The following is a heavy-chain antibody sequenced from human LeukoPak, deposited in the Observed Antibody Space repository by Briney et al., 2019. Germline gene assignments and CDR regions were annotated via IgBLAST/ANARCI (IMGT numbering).Heavy chain of an antibody. D-gene: IGHD3-10*01. CDR3: ATASYGSGSYYNRCWFDP. Sequence: ASVKVSRKVSGYTLTELSMHWVRQAPGKGLEWMGGFDPEDGETIYAQKFQGRVTMTEDTSTDTAYMELSSLRSEDTAVYYCATASYGSGSYYNRCWFDPWGQGTLVTVSS. CDR1: GYTLTELS. J-gene: IGHJ5*02. CDR2: FDPEDGET. V-gene: IGHV1-24*01.